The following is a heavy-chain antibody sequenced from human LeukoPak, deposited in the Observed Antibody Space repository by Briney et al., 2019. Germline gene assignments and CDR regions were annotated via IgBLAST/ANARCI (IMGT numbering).Heavy chain of an antibody. Sequence: GGSLRLSCAASGFTFSSYGMHWVRQAPGKGLEWVAVISYDGSNKYYADSVKGRFTISRDNSKNTLYLQMNSLRAEDTAVYYCAKIPQGPSVMTTVTDFDYWGQGTLVTVSS. CDR2: ISYDGSNK. V-gene: IGHV3-30*18. D-gene: IGHD4-17*01. J-gene: IGHJ4*02. CDR1: GFTFSSYG. CDR3: AKIPQGPSVMTTVTDFDY.